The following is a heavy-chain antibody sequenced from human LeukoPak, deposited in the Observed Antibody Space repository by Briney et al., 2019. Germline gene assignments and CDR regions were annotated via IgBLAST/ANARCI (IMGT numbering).Heavy chain of an antibody. D-gene: IGHD6-13*01. CDR1: GGTFSSYA. CDR3: AREGTGIAAAGSHDAFDV. CDR2: IIPILGIA. J-gene: IGHJ3*01. Sequence: ASVKVSCKASGGTFSSYAISWVRQAPGQGLEWMGRIIPILGIANYAQKFQGRVTITADKSTSTAYMELSSLRSEDTAVYYCAREGTGIAAAGSHDAFDVWGQGTMVTVFS. V-gene: IGHV1-69*04.